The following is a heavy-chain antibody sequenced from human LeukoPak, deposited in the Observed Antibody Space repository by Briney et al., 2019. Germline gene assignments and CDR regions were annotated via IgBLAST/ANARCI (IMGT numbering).Heavy chain of an antibody. CDR3: ARAYDFWSGPGGY. CDR2: ITTNGAST. Sequence: PGGSLRLSCAASGFLFSDYYMTWIRQAPGKGLEWISYITTNGASTYYASSVKGRFTISRDNAKNSLYLQMNSLRAEDTAVYYCARAYDFWSGPGGYWGQGTLVTVSS. D-gene: IGHD3-3*01. V-gene: IGHV3-11*04. CDR1: GFLFSDYY. J-gene: IGHJ4*02.